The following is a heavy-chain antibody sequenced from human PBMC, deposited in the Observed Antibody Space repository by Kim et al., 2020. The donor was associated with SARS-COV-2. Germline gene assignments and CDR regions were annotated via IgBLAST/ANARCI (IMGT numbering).Heavy chain of an antibody. CDR1: GFTFSSYA. J-gene: IGHJ6*02. CDR2: IYSGGSST. D-gene: IGHD2-2*01. CDR3: AKDGRAAIPFYYYYGMDV. Sequence: GGSLRLSCAASGFTFSSYAMSWVRQAPGKGLEWVSVIYSGGSSTYYADSVKGRFTISRDNSKNTLYLQMNSLRAEDTAVYYCAKDGRAAIPFYYYYGMDVWGQGTTVTVSS. V-gene: IGHV3-23*03.